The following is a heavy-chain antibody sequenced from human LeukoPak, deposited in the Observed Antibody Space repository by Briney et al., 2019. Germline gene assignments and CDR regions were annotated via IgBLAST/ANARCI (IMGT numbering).Heavy chain of an antibody. CDR3: ARDRGSYYVWYYFDY. Sequence: PGRSLRLSCAASGFTFSSYAMHWVRQAPGKGLEWVAVISYDGSNKYCADSVKGRFTISRDNSKNTLYLQMNSLRAEDTAVYYCARDRGSYYVWYYFDYWGQGTLVTVSS. V-gene: IGHV3-30-3*01. CDR2: ISYDGSNK. D-gene: IGHD1-26*01. CDR1: GFTFSSYA. J-gene: IGHJ4*02.